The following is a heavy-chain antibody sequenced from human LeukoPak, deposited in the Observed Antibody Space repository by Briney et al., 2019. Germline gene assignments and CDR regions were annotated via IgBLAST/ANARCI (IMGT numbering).Heavy chain of an antibody. CDR2: IIPIFGTA. CDR1: GGTFSSYA. V-gene: IGHV1-69*13. D-gene: IGHD6-13*01. Sequence: SVKVSCKASGGTFSSYAISWVRQAPGQGLEWMGGIIPIFGTANYAQKFQGRVTITADESTSTAYMELSSLRSDDTAVYYCARAPAPTTKTVQKRIAAAGTFDYWGQGTLVTVSS. J-gene: IGHJ4*02. CDR3: ARAPAPTTKTVQKRIAAAGTFDY.